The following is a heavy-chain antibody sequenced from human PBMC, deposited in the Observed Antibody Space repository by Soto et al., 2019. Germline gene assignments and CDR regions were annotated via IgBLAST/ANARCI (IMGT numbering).Heavy chain of an antibody. Sequence: QGHLVQSGAEVKKPGASVKVSCKTSAYTFTRYGISWVRQAPGQGLEWMGWISGYNGDTNYAQNLQDRVTMTIDTSTTTAYMELRNLTSDDTAVYYCAKNGQPPYYYYGLDVWGQGTTVIVSS. CDR2: ISGYNGDT. J-gene: IGHJ6*02. CDR3: AKNGQPPYYYYGLDV. V-gene: IGHV1-18*01. D-gene: IGHD2-8*01. CDR1: AYTFTRYG.